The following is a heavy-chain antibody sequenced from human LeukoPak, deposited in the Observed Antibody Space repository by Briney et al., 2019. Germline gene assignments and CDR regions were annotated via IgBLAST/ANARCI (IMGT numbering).Heavy chain of an antibody. CDR1: GGTFSSYT. J-gene: IGHJ6*02. D-gene: IGHD4-11*01. CDR2: IIPILGIA. Sequence: SVKVSCKASGGTFSSYTISWVRQAPGQGLEWMGRIIPILGIANYAQKFQGRVTITADKSTSTAYMELSSLRFEDTAVYYCARESRTTVFYYGMDVWGQGTTVTVSS. CDR3: ARESRTTVFYYGMDV. V-gene: IGHV1-69*04.